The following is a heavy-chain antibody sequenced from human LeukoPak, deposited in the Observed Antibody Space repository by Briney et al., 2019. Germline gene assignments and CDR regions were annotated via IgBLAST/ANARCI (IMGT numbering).Heavy chain of an antibody. Sequence: WASVKVSCKASGYTFTSYGISWVRQAPGQGLEWMGWISAYNGNTNYAQKLQGRVTMTTDTSTSTAYMELRSLRSDDTAVYYCARGEEGTKSISLDYWGQGTLVTVSS. D-gene: IGHD3-3*01. J-gene: IGHJ4*02. CDR1: GYTFTSYG. CDR3: ARGEEGTKSISLDY. V-gene: IGHV1-18*01. CDR2: ISAYNGNT.